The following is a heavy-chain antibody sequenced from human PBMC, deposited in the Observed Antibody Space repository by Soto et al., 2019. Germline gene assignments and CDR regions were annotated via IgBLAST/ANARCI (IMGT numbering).Heavy chain of an antibody. Sequence: SETLSLTCAVSGGSISSSNWWSWVRHPPGKGLEWIGEIYHSGSTNYNPSLKSRVTISVDKSKNQFSLKLSSVTAADTAVYYCARTMTTVTTDAFDIWGQGTMVTVSS. CDR1: GGSISSSNW. CDR2: IYHSGST. CDR3: ARTMTTVTTDAFDI. V-gene: IGHV4-4*02. D-gene: IGHD4-17*01. J-gene: IGHJ3*02.